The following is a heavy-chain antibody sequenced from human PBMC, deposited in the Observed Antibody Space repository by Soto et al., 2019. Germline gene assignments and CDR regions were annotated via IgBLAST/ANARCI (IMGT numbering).Heavy chain of an antibody. D-gene: IGHD3-22*01. Sequence: GASVKVSCKASGYTFTSYAMHWVRQAPGQRLEWMGWINAGNGNTKYSQKFQGRVTITRDTSASTAYMELSSLRSEDTAVYYCARDGEYYYDSSGYYPHHWGQGTLVTVSS. CDR2: INAGNGNT. CDR1: GYTFTSYA. V-gene: IGHV1-3*01. CDR3: ARDGEYYYDSSGYYPHH. J-gene: IGHJ4*02.